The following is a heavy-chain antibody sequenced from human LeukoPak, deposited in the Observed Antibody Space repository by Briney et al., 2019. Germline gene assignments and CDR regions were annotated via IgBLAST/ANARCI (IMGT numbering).Heavy chain of an antibody. CDR1: GGSISSSSYY. J-gene: IGHJ4*02. D-gene: IGHD2-15*01. V-gene: IGHV4-39*01. Sequence: PSETLSLTCTVSGGSISSSSYYWGWIRQPPGKGLEWIGSIYYSGSTYYNPSLKSRVTISVDTSKNQFSLKLSSVTAADTAVYYCARHLISVVVVAATHGYYFDYWGQGTLVTVSS. CDR2: IYYSGST. CDR3: ARHLISVVVVAATHGYYFDY.